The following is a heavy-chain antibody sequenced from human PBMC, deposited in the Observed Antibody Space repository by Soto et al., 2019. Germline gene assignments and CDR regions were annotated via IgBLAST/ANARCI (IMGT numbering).Heavy chain of an antibody. Sequence: SETLSLTCTVSGGSISSYCWSWIRQPPGKGLEWIGYIYYSGSTNYNPSLKSRVTISVDTSKNQFSLKLSSVTAADTAVYYCARGKSEFWSGYYRYFDYWGQGTLVTVSS. CDR1: GGSISSYC. J-gene: IGHJ4*02. V-gene: IGHV4-59*01. CDR2: IYYSGST. CDR3: ARGKSEFWSGYYRYFDY. D-gene: IGHD3-3*01.